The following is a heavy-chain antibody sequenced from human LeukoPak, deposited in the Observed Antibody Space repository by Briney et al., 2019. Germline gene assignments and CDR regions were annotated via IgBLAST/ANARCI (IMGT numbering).Heavy chain of an antibody. J-gene: IGHJ4*02. D-gene: IGHD5-18*01. Sequence: GGTLRLSCAASGFTFSTYGMSWVRQAPGKGLEWVSAISGSGDSTYYADSVKGRFTISRDNSKNTLYLQMNSLRAEDTAVYYCAKLPVRGYSYGLPFDYWGQGTLVTVSS. CDR1: GFTFSTYG. CDR2: ISGSGDST. CDR3: AKLPVRGYSYGLPFDY. V-gene: IGHV3-23*01.